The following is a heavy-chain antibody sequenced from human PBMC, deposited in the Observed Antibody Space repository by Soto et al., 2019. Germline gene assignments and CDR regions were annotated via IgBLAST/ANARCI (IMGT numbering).Heavy chain of an antibody. D-gene: IGHD3-3*02. Sequence: QVQLVQSGAEVKKPGSSVKVSCKTSGGTFRTSAISWVRQAPGQGLEWLGGIMPVFPTPDYAQKFHGRVTITADESTSTAYMELSSLRSEDTAVYYCARDKDRPQLGGNYSYIIDVWVQGTTVTVSS. CDR3: ARDKDRPQLGGNYSYIIDV. J-gene: IGHJ6*01. CDR2: IMPVFPTP. CDR1: GGTFRTSA. V-gene: IGHV1-69*12.